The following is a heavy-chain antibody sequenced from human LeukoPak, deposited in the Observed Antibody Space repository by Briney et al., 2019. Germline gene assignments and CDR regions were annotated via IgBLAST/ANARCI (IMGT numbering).Heavy chain of an antibody. CDR2: FDPEDGET. Sequence: ASVKVSCKVSGYTLTELSMHWVRPAPGKGLEWMEGFDPEDGETIYAQKFQGRVTMTEDTSTDTAYMELSSLRSEDTAVYYCATDPIHNYNVHGPWGQGTLVTVSS. V-gene: IGHV1-24*01. D-gene: IGHD2-8*01. CDR1: GYTLTELS. J-gene: IGHJ5*02. CDR3: ATDPIHNYNVHGP.